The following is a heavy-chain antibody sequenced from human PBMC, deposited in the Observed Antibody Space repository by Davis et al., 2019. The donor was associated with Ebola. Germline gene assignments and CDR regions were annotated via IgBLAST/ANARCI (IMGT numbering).Heavy chain of an antibody. V-gene: IGHV3-15*01. CDR2: IKSKTDGGTT. Sequence: GESLKISCAASGFTFNNAWMTWVRQAPGKGLEWVGRIKSKTDGGTTDYAAPVKGRFTISRDDSKTTLYLQMSSLRTEDTAVYYCTTAPGGYCSGTRCLGYWGQGTLVTVSS. J-gene: IGHJ4*02. D-gene: IGHD2-2*03. CDR1: GFTFNNAW. CDR3: TTAPGGYCSGTRCLGY.